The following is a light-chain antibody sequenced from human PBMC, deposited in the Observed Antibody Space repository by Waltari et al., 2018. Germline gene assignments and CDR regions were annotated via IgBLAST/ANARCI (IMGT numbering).Light chain of an antibody. CDR3: QHRSNWPLT. CDR2: DAS. V-gene: IGKV3-11*01. CDR1: RSVSSS. Sequence: IVLTQSPATLSLSPGEGATLSCRASRSVSSSLAWYQQKPGQAPRLLIYDASNRATGIPARFSGSGSGTDFTLTISSLEPEEFAVYYCQHRSNWPLTFGGGTKVEI. J-gene: IGKJ4*01.